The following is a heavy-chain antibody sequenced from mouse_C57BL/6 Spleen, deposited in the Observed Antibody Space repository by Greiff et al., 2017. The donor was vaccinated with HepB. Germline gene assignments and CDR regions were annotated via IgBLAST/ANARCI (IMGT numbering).Heavy chain of an antibody. J-gene: IGHJ2*01. D-gene: IGHD2-4*01. CDR2: IHPNSGST. CDR3: ARDLDYDYEGY. Sequence: QVQLQQPGAELVKPGASVKLSCKASGYTFTSYWMHWVKQRPGQGLEWIGMIHPNSGSTNYNEKFKSKATLTVDKSSSTAYMQLSSLTSEDSAVYYCARDLDYDYEGYWGQGTTLTVSS. V-gene: IGHV1-64*01. CDR1: GYTFTSYW.